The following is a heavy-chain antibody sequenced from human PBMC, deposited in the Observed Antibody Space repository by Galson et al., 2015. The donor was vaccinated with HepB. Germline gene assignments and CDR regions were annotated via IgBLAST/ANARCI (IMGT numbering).Heavy chain of an antibody. Sequence: SLRLSCAASGFSFRSSWMHWVRHAPGKGLVWVSRINGDGTNTAYADSVKGRFTISRDNAKNTLYLQMDSLRAEDTAVYFCAREVPAAISVYYYDYWGQGTLVTVSS. J-gene: IGHJ4*02. V-gene: IGHV3-74*01. D-gene: IGHD2-2*02. CDR3: AREVPAAISVYYYDY. CDR2: INGDGTNT. CDR1: GFSFRSSW.